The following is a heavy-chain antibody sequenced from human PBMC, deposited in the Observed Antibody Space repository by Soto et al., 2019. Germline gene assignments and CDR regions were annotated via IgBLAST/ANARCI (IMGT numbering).Heavy chain of an antibody. D-gene: IGHD3-22*01. Sequence: SVEVSCRASGGTFSSYAISWVRQAPGQGLEWMGGIIPIFGTANYAQKFQGRVTITADESTSTAYMELSSLRSEDTAVYYCATSPPNYYDSSGYQYYFDYWGQGTLVTVSS. V-gene: IGHV1-69*13. CDR1: GGTFSSYA. CDR2: IIPIFGTA. J-gene: IGHJ4*02. CDR3: ATSPPNYYDSSGYQYYFDY.